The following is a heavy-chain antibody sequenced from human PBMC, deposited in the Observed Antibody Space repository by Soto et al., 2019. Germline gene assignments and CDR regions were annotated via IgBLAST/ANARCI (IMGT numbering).Heavy chain of an antibody. Sequence: ASVKVSCKASGFTFTSSAVQWVRQARGQRLEWIGWIVVGSGNTNYAQKFQERVTITRDMSTSTAYMELSSLRSEDTAVYYCAADPPGSSGYYYGDGMDVWGQGTTVT. D-gene: IGHD3-22*01. CDR2: IVVGSGNT. CDR1: GFTFTSSA. CDR3: AADPPGSSGYYYGDGMDV. V-gene: IGHV1-58*01. J-gene: IGHJ6*02.